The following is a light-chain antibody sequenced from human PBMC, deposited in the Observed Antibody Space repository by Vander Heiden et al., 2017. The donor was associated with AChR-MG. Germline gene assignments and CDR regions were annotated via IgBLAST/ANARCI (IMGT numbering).Light chain of an antibody. CDR2: STT. CDR1: TGPVTSTYH. V-gene: IGLV7-43*01. Sequence: TVATQEPSLTVSLGGTVTLTCASSTGPVTSTYHTLWFQQKPGQAPRSLIYSTTKQHSWTPARFSGSLVGGKAGLTLSGVQPEDEAEYYCLFYYGGARVFGGGTELTVL. CDR3: LFYYGGARV. J-gene: IGLJ3*02.